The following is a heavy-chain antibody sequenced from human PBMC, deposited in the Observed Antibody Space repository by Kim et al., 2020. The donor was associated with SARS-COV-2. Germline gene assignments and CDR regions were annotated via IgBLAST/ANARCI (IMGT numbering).Heavy chain of an antibody. Sequence: SVKVSCKASGGTFSRYAISWVRQAPGQGLEWMGGIIPIFGTANYAQKFQGRVTITADESTSTAYMELSSLRSEDTAVYYCARGSQYCTNGVCYYYGMDVWGQGTTVTVSS. D-gene: IGHD2-8*01. CDR2: IIPIFGTA. CDR3: ARGSQYCTNGVCYYYGMDV. J-gene: IGHJ6*02. V-gene: IGHV1-69*13. CDR1: GGTFSRYA.